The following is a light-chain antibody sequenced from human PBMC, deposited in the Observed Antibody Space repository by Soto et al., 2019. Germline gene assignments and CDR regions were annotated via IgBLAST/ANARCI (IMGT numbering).Light chain of an antibody. CDR1: ENVRTF. CDR3: QQHSNWPPWT. V-gene: IGKV3-11*01. J-gene: IGKJ1*01. CDR2: GAS. Sequence: EVVFTQSPATLSFSPVERATLSCRASENVRTFVDWYQQKPGQAPRLLIYGASNRATGIPARFSGSGSGTDFTLTISNLEPEDFAVYYCQQHSNWPPWTFGQGTKVDIK.